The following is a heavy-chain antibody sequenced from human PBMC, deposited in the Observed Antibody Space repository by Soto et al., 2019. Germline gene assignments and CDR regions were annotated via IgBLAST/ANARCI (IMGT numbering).Heavy chain of an antibody. D-gene: IGHD2-2*01. V-gene: IGHV1-69*13. J-gene: IGHJ6*02. CDR1: GGTFSSYA. CDR2: IIPIFGTA. CDR3: ASGHSYELLAKYYYYGMDV. Sequence: ASVKVSCKASGGTFSSYAISWVRQAPGQGLEWMGGIIPIFGTANYAQKFQGRVTITADESTSTAYMELSSLRSEDTAVYFCASGHSYELLAKYYYYGMDVWGQGTTVTVSS.